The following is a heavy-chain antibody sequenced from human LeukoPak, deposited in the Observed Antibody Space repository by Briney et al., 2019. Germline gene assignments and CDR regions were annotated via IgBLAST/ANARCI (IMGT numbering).Heavy chain of an antibody. CDR3: TYCGSASCYKGHMDV. Sequence: SQTLSLTCTVSGGSISSGGYYWSWIRQHPGKGLEWIGYIYYSGSTYYNPSLKSRVTISVDTSKNQFSLKLSSVTAADTAVYYCTYCGSASCYKGHMDVWGKGTTVTVSS. CDR1: GGSISSGGYY. CDR2: IYYSGST. J-gene: IGHJ6*03. D-gene: IGHD2-2*02. V-gene: IGHV4-31*03.